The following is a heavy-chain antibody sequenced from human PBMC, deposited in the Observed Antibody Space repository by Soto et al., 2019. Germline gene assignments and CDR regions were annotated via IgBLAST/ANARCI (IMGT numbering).Heavy chain of an antibody. Sequence: QITLKESGPTLVKPTQTLTLTCTFSGFSLSTSGVGVGWIRQPPGKALEWLALIYWDDDKRYSPSLKSRLTITKDTSKNQVVLTMTNMDPVDTATYYCAHRYCSGGSCSTLDAFDIRGQGTMVTVSS. J-gene: IGHJ3*02. CDR1: GFSLSTSGVG. CDR2: IYWDDDK. V-gene: IGHV2-5*02. CDR3: AHRYCSGGSCSTLDAFDI. D-gene: IGHD2-15*01.